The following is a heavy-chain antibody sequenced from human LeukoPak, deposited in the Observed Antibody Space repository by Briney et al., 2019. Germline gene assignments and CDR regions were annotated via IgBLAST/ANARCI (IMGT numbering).Heavy chain of an antibody. J-gene: IGHJ4*02. Sequence: GGSLRLSCAASGFTFSDYYMSWIRQAPGKGLEWVSYISSSGSTIYYADSVKGRFTISRDNAKNSLYPQMNSLRAEDTAVYYCARDSERWSYSAYFDYWGQGTLVTVSS. CDR2: ISSSGSTI. CDR3: ARDSERWSYSAYFDY. V-gene: IGHV3-11*01. D-gene: IGHD1-26*01. CDR1: GFTFSDYY.